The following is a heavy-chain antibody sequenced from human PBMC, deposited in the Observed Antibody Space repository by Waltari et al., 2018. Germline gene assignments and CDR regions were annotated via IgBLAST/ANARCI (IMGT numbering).Heavy chain of an antibody. J-gene: IGHJ5*02. CDR2: IYHDGTT. V-gene: IGHV4-38-2*01. D-gene: IGHD2-2*03. Sequence: QVQLQESGPGLVRPSETLSLTCDVSGYFINTGFFCGWIRQPPGKRLGWIGNIYHDGTTYYNPSLKHRLMISLDTSKNQFSLRLNFVDVADTAVYYCARQTLGYCTSAACRRLETWGQGILVTVSS. CDR1: GYFINTGFF. CDR3: ARQTLGYCTSAACRRLET.